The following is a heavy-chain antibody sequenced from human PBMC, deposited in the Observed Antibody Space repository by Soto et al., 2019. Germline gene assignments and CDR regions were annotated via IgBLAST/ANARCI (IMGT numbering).Heavy chain of an antibody. J-gene: IGHJ5*01. CDR3: ARWVGGSMYDNSGKYDS. CDR2: VSYDGSKK. Sequence: QVQLVESGGGVVQPGRSLRLTCAASGFTFSSNGMHWVRQAPGKGLAWVALVSYDGSKKYYADSVKGRLTISRDNSENTLYMQMNSLRDEDTAVYYCARWVGGSMYDNSGKYDSWGQGTLVTVSS. V-gene: IGHV3-30*03. D-gene: IGHD3-22*01. CDR1: GFTFSSNG.